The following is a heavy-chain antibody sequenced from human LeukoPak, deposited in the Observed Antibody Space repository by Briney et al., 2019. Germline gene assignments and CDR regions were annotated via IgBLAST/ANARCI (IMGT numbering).Heavy chain of an antibody. CDR3: ARDRFVYYDFSSGYHHDAFDI. CDR2: IYSGGST. CDR1: GFTVSSNY. J-gene: IGHJ3*02. V-gene: IGHV3-53*01. D-gene: IGHD3-3*01. Sequence: TWGSLRLYCAASGFTVSSNYWRWYGHAPGKGLVGGSVIYSGGSTYYADSVKSRLTISRDNAKNSLYLEMNSLRAEDTAVYYCARDRFVYYDFSSGYHHDAFDIWGQGTMVTVSS.